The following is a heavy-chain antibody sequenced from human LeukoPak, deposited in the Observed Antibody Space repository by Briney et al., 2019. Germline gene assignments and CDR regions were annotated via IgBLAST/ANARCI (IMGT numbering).Heavy chain of an antibody. CDR1: GGSFSDYY. J-gene: IGHJ3*02. CDR2: NNHGGTT. V-gene: IGHV4-34*01. CDR3: ARRLYQLSRYAFDI. D-gene: IGHD3-3*01. Sequence: SETLSLTCAVYGGSFSDYYWTWIRQPPGKGLEWIGENNHGGTTNYNPSLKSRVTISVDTSRNQFSLKLNSVTAADTAVYYCARRLYQLSRYAFDIWGQGTMVTVSS.